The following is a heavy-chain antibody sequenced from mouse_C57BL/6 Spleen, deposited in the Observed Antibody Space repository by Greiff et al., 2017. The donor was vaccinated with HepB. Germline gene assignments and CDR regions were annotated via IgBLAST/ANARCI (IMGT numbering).Heavy chain of an antibody. J-gene: IGHJ3*01. Sequence: EVQRVESGGGLVKPGGSLKLSCAASGFTFSSYAMSWVRQTPGKRLEWVATISDGGSYTYYPDNVKGRFTISRDNAKNNLYLQMSHLKSEDTAMYYCARGGGYDWFAYWGQGTLVTVSA. D-gene: IGHD2-2*01. CDR1: GFTFSSYA. CDR2: ISDGGSYT. V-gene: IGHV5-4*01. CDR3: ARGGGYDWFAY.